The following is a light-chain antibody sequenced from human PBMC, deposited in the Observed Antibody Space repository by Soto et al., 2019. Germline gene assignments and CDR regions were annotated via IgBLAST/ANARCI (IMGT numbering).Light chain of an antibody. Sequence: DIQMTQSPSTLSASVGDRVTITCRASQSINNWLAWYQQKPGKAPKLLIFDAFSLESGVPFRFSGSGFGTEFTLTISSLQPDDSATYYCQQYNSYWTFGQGTKVDIK. CDR1: QSINNW. J-gene: IGKJ1*01. V-gene: IGKV1-5*01. CDR2: DAF. CDR3: QQYNSYWT.